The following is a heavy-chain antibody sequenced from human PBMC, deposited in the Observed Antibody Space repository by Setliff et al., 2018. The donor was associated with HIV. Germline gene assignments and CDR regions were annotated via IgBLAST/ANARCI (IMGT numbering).Heavy chain of an antibody. D-gene: IGHD3-3*01. Sequence: PSETLSLTCTVSLGSISGSYSHYWAWIRQPPGKGLEWIGHIFHTGYSIYSPSLKSRVTMSVDTSKNEFSLRLTSMTAADTAIYFCARVAKDRSFWSSSGPSWFDPWGRGILVTVSS. V-gene: IGHV4-39*07. J-gene: IGHJ5*02. CDR3: ARVAKDRSFWSSSGPSWFDP. CDR1: LGSISGSYSHY. CDR2: IFHTGYS.